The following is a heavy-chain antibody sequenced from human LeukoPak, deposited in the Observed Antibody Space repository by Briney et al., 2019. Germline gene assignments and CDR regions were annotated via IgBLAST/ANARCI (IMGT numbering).Heavy chain of an antibody. Sequence: SVKVSCKASGGTFSSYAISWVRQAPGQGLEWMGRIIPIFGTANYAQKFQGRVTITTDESTNTAYMELSSLRSEDTAVYYCAKRGLVSGWPFDYWGQGTLVTVSS. CDR1: GGTFSSYA. CDR3: AKRGLVSGWPFDY. J-gene: IGHJ4*02. D-gene: IGHD6-19*01. V-gene: IGHV1-69*05. CDR2: IIPIFGTA.